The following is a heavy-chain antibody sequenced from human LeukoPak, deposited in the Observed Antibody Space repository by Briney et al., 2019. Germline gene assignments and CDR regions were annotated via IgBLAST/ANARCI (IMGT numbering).Heavy chain of an antibody. D-gene: IGHD3-22*01. CDR2: ISGSDSTT. Sequence: PGGSLRLSCTASGFTFSDYSMSWVRQPAGKGLEWASGISGSDSTTFYADSLKGRFTISRDDSKNTLYLQMNSLRAEDTAVYYCAKGTSGSGSSPFDNWGQGTLVTVSS. J-gene: IGHJ4*02. CDR3: AKGTSGSGSSPFDN. CDR1: GFTFSDYS. V-gene: IGHV3-23*01.